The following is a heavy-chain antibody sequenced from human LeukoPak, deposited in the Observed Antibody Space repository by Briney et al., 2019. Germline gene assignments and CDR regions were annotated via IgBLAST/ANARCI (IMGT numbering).Heavy chain of an antibody. J-gene: IGHJ4*02. V-gene: IGHV3-21*01. Sequence: PGGSLRLSCAASGFTFSSYSMNWVRQAPGKGLEWVSSISSSGTYKYYADSVKGRFTISRDNSKNTLYLQMNSLRAEDTAVYYCARDPLGTRPGFDYWGQGTLVTVSS. CDR1: GFTFSSYS. CDR3: ARDPLGTRPGFDY. D-gene: IGHD1-1*01. CDR2: ISSSGTYK.